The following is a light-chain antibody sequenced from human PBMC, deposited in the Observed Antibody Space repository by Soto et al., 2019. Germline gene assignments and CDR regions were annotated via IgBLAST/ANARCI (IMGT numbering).Light chain of an antibody. CDR3: QQRSNSELN. CDR2: DAS. J-gene: IGKJ4*01. V-gene: IGKV3-11*01. Sequence: EIVVTQSPATLSLSPGERATLSCRASQSVSSYLAWYQQKPGQAPRLLIYDASNRATGIPARFSGSGSGTDFTHTISSLEPEDFAVYYCQQRSNSELNFGGGTKVEIK. CDR1: QSVSSY.